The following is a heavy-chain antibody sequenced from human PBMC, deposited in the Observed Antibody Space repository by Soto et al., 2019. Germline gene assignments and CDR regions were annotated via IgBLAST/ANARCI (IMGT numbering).Heavy chain of an antibody. CDR2: MDLNSGNT. CDR3: ARERSSGAFDI. CDR1: VYPFTSYD. Sequence: QVQLVQSGAEVKKPGASVKVSCKTSVYPFTSYDINWVRQATGQGLEWMGWMDLNSGNTAYAQKFQGRVTMTRNTSISTAYMELSSLRSEDTAVYYCARERSSGAFDIWGQGTMVTVSS. J-gene: IGHJ3*02. V-gene: IGHV1-8*01. D-gene: IGHD1-26*01.